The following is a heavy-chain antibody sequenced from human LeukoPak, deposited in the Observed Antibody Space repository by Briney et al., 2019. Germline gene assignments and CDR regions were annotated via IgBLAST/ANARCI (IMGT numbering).Heavy chain of an antibody. CDR2: ISTNSAFI. Sequence: PGGSLRLSCAASGFTFSDYYMSWIRQAPGKGLEWVSSISTNSAFIYYADSVRGRFTISRDNTKNSLYLQMDSLRAEDTAVYYCAKDRGIISDYWGQGTLVTVSS. CDR1: GFTFSDYY. J-gene: IGHJ4*02. V-gene: IGHV3-11*05. D-gene: IGHD3-10*01. CDR3: AKDRGIISDY.